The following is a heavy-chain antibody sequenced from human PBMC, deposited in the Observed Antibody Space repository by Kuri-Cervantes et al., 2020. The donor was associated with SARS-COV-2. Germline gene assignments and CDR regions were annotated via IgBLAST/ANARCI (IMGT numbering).Heavy chain of an antibody. CDR1: GGSISSYY. CDR2: IYYSRST. V-gene: IGHV4-59*01. D-gene: IGHD2-15*01. Sequence: GSLRLSCTVSGGSISSYYWSWIRQPPGKGLEWIGYIYYSRSTNYNPSLKSRVTISVDTSKNQFSLKLSSVTAADTAVYYCAREGYCSGGSCFDYWGQGTLVTVSS. J-gene: IGHJ4*02. CDR3: AREGYCSGGSCFDY.